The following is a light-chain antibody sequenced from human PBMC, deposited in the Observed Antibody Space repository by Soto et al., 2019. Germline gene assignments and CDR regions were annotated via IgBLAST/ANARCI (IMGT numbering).Light chain of an antibody. CDR1: KLGDKY. V-gene: IGLV3-1*01. CDR3: HEWDSSTASYV. Sequence: SYELTQPPSVSVSPGQTASITCSGDKLGDKYACWYQQKPGQSPVLVIYQDSKRPSGIPERFSGSNSGNTATLTISGTQAMDEADYYCHEWDSSTASYVFGTGTKLTVL. J-gene: IGLJ1*01. CDR2: QDS.